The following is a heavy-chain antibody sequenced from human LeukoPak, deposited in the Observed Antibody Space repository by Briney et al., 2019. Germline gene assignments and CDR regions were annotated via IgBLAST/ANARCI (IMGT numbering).Heavy chain of an antibody. CDR1: GFTFSNYA. V-gene: IGHV3-23*01. CDR2: ICGSGGST. Sequence: GGSLRLSCAASGFTFSNYAMSWVRQAPGKGPEWVASICGSGGSTYYGDFVKGRFTVSRDNSKNTLYLQMNSLRAEDTAAYYCAKCEDGSCYSVIDYWGPGTLATVSS. D-gene: IGHD2-2*01. CDR3: AKCEDGSCYSVIDY. J-gene: IGHJ4*02.